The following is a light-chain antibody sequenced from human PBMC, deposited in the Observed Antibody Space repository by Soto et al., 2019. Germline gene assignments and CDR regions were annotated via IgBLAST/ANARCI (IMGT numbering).Light chain of an antibody. CDR1: SSAFASYNL. Sequence: QSVLTQPASVSGSPGQSITISCTGTSSAFASYNLVSWYQQHPGKDPKLIISEVSKRPSGVSTRFSASKSGNTASLTISGLQAEDESYYYCCSYAGDGIGPCVFGSGTKVTVL. CDR3: CSYAGDGIGPCV. V-gene: IGLV2-23*02. J-gene: IGLJ1*01. CDR2: EVS.